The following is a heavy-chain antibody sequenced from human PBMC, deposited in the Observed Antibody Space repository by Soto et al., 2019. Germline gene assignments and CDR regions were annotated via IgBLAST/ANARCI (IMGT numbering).Heavy chain of an antibody. CDR1: GDSVSRNSAA. D-gene: IGHD1-26*01. Sequence: SQTLSLTCGFSGDSVSRNSAAWNWLRQSPSRGLEWLGRTYYRSKWYNDYAVSVESRITINPDTSKNHFSLQLNFVTPEDTAVYFCARGEQYSGRIFDYWGQGTLVTVSS. J-gene: IGHJ4*02. V-gene: IGHV6-1*01. CDR3: ARGEQYSGRIFDY. CDR2: TYYRSKWYN.